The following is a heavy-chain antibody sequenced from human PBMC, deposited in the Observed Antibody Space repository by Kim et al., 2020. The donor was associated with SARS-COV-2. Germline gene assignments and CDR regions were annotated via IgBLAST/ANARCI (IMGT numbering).Heavy chain of an antibody. CDR3: ARTTGGYSGYDYLDF. Sequence: SVKVSCKASGGTFRHYAISWVRQAPGQGLEWMGGIIHMFGTTKYTQKFQGRLTITADESTSTGYMELSSLRSDDTGVYYCARTTGGYSGYDYLDFLGQGTLVNVSS. CDR1: GGTFRHYA. J-gene: IGHJ4*02. V-gene: IGHV1-69*13. D-gene: IGHD5-12*01. CDR2: IIHMFGTT.